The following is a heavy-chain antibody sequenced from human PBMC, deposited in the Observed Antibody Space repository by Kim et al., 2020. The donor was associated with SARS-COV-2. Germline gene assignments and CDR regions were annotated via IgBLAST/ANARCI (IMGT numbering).Heavy chain of an antibody. CDR1: GFTFSTYG. D-gene: IGHD6-19*01. J-gene: IGHJ4*02. V-gene: IGHV3-23*01. CDR2: ISGSGGST. Sequence: GGSLRLSCAASGFTFSTYGMYWVRQAPGKGLEWVSGISGSGGSTFYADSVKGRFTISRDNSKNTLYLLMNSLGADDTAVYYCAKPSGEQWLSYPAVYWGQGSLVTVSS. CDR3: AKPSGEQWLSYPAVY.